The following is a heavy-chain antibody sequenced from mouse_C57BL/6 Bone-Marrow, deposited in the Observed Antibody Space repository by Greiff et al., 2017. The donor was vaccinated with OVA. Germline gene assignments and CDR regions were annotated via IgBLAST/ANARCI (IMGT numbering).Heavy chain of an antibody. J-gene: IGHJ3*01. CDR3: ARALYNGSSEFAY. CDR2: INPGDGDT. CDR1: GYAFSSSW. V-gene: IGHV1-82*01. Sequence: QVQLKESGPELVKPGASVKISCKASGYAFSSSWMNWVKQRPGKGLEWIGQINPGDGDTNYNGKFKGKATLTADKSSSTAYMQLSSLTSEDSAVYFCARALYNGSSEFAYWGQGTLVTVSA. D-gene: IGHD1-1*01.